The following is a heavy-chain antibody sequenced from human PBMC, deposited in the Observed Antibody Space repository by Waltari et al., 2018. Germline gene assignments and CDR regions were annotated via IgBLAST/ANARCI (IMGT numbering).Heavy chain of an antibody. CDR3: ARFPRVTRSWYFDV. J-gene: IGHJ2*01. D-gene: IGHD4-17*01. V-gene: IGHV4-31*03. CDR2: IFYTGNT. Sequence: QVQLQESGPGLVKPSQTLSLTCTVSGDSISSGDYYWTWIRQHPGKGLEWIGYIFYTGNTFYTPSLKSRVTISVDTSQNQFSLHLNYMTAADTAVYFCARFPRVTRSWYFDVWGRGTQVTVSS. CDR1: GDSISSGDYY.